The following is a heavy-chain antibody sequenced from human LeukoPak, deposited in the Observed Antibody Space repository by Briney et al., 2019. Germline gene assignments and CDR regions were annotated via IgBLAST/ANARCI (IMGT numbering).Heavy chain of an antibody. V-gene: IGHV3-7*01. Sequence: GGSLRLSCAVSGFTFSDYWMNWVRQAPGKGLEWVASIKYDGTEKSYVDSVKGRFTISRDNPRNSLYLQMSSLRAEDTAVYYCARVLSVSYYGSGSYYPDYWGQGTLVTVSS. CDR1: GFTFSDYW. D-gene: IGHD3-10*01. CDR3: ARVLSVSYYGSGSYYPDY. CDR2: IKYDGTEK. J-gene: IGHJ4*02.